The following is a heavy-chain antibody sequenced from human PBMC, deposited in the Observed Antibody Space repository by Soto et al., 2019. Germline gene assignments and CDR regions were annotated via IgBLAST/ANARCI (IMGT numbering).Heavy chain of an antibody. J-gene: IGHJ4*02. D-gene: IGHD6-13*01. CDR3: ARTFIAAAVPSYFDY. CDR1: GYTFTSYA. V-gene: IGHV1-3*01. CDR2: INAGNGNT. Sequence: GASVKVSCKASGYTFTSYAMHWVRQAPGQRLEWMGWINAGNGNTKYSQKFQGRVTITRDTSASTAYMELSSLRSEDTAVYYRARTFIAAAVPSYFDYWGQGTLVTVSS.